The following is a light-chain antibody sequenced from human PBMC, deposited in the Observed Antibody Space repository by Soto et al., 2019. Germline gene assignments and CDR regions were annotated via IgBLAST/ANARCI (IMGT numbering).Light chain of an antibody. CDR1: SSNIGAGYE. J-gene: IGLJ1*01. Sequence: QSVLTQPPSVSGAPGQTVTISCTGSSSNIGAGYEVHWYHQILGTAPKLLVSANKNRPSGVPDRLSASKSGTSASLAITGLQAEDEAHYYCQSYDRRLTAYVFGTGTKLTVL. CDR3: QSYDRRLTAYV. CDR2: ANK. V-gene: IGLV1-40*01.